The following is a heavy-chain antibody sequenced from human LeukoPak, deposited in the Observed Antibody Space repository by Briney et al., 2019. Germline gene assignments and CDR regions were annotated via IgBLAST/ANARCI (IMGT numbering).Heavy chain of an antibody. CDR2: ISSSSSYI. CDR3: ARDLYRTVVVPHYFDY. D-gene: IGHD3-22*01. Sequence: GGSLRLSCAASGFTFSSYSMNWVRQAPGKGLEWVSSISSSSSYIYYADSVKGRFTISRDNAKNSLYLQMNSLRAEDTAVYYCARDLYRTVVVPHYFDYWGQGTLVTVSA. J-gene: IGHJ4*02. V-gene: IGHV3-21*01. CDR1: GFTFSSYS.